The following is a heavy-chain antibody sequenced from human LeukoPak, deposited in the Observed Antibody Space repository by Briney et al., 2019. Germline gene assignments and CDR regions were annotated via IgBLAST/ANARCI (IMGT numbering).Heavy chain of an antibody. CDR3: ARDISGSYDY. D-gene: IGHD1-26*01. J-gene: IGHJ4*02. Sequence: GGSLRPSCAASGFTVSSNYMSWVRQAPGKGLEWVSVIYSGGSTYYADSVKGRFTISRDNSKNTLYLQVNSLRAEDTAVYYCARDISGSYDYWGQGTLVTVSS. V-gene: IGHV3-66*01. CDR2: IYSGGST. CDR1: GFTVSSNY.